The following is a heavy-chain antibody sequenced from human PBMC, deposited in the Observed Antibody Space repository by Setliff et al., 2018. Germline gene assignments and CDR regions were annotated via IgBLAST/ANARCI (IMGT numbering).Heavy chain of an antibody. CDR3: ARGDFYYYFYMDV. CDR2: IIPIFGTT. Sequence: GASVKVSCKASGGAFSNYGITWVRQAPGQGLEWMGGIIPIFGTTTYAQKLQGRVTMTTDTSTSTAYMELRSLRSDDTAVYYCARGDFYYYFYMDVWGKGTTVTVSS. CDR1: GGAFSNYG. V-gene: IGHV1-69*05. J-gene: IGHJ6*03.